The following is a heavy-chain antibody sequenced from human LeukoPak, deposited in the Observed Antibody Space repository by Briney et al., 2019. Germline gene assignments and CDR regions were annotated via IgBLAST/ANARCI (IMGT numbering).Heavy chain of an antibody. J-gene: IGHJ5*02. CDR1: GGSISSSTYY. CDR3: ARIYCNGGTCYSGVGWFDP. D-gene: IGHD2-15*01. CDR2: IYYSGRT. Sequence: PSETLSLTCTVSGGSISSSTYYWGWIRQPPGKGLEWIGSIYYSGRTYYNPSLKSRLTISVDTSKNQFSLKLSSVTAADTAVYYCARIYCNGGTCYSGVGWFDPWGRGTLVTVSS. V-gene: IGHV4-39*01.